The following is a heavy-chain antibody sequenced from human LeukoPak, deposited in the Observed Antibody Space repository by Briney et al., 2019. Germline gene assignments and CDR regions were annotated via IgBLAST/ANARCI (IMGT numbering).Heavy chain of an antibody. CDR3: ARDHYYDSSGYYYYFDY. V-gene: IGHV3-21*01. Sequence: GGSLRLSCAASGFTFSSYSMNWVRQAPGKGLEWVSSISSSSSYIYYADSVKGRFTISRDNAKNSLYLQMNSLRAEDTAVYYCARDHYYDSSGYYYYFDYWGQGTLVTVSS. CDR1: GFTFSSYS. J-gene: IGHJ4*02. CDR2: ISSSSSYI. D-gene: IGHD3-22*01.